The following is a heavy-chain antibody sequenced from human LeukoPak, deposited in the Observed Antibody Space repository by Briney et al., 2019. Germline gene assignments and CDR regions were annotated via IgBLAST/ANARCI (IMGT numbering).Heavy chain of an antibody. CDR1: GFTFSSYG. CDR2: IWYDGSNK. J-gene: IGHJ4*02. Sequence: GGSLRLSCAASGFTFSSYGMHWVRQAPGKGLEWVAVIWYDGSNKYYADSVKGRFTISRDNSKDTLYLQMNSLRAEDTAVYYCAKDRGYSHGFEYWGQGTLVTVSS. D-gene: IGHD5-12*01. CDR3: AKDRGYSHGFEY. V-gene: IGHV3-30*02.